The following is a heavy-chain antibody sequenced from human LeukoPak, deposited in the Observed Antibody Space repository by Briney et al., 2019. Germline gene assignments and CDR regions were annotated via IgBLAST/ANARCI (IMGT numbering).Heavy chain of an antibody. CDR2: IYYSGST. CDR1: GGSISSYY. J-gene: IGHJ4*02. D-gene: IGHD3-10*01. V-gene: IGHV4-59*01. CDR3: ARVVLWFGEAYFDY. Sequence: SETLSLTCTVSGGSISSYYGSWIRQPPGKGLEWIGYIYYSGSTNYNPSLKSRVTISVDTSKNQFSLKLSSVTAADTAVYYCARVVLWFGEAYFDYWGQGTLVTVSS.